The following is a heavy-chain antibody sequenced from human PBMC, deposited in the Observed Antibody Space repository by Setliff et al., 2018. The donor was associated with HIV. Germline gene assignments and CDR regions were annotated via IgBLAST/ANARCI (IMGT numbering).Heavy chain of an antibody. Sequence: GGSLSLSCAASGFTFSSSWMTWVRQAPGRGLEYVAGMNRDGREKLYADSVKGRFSISRDNAKNSLYLQMSSLRTEDTAVYFCARDPAFGAFDIWGQGTMVTVS. CDR1: GFTFSSSW. V-gene: IGHV3-7*04. J-gene: IGHJ3*02. CDR2: MNRDGREK. D-gene: IGHD3-10*01. CDR3: ARDPAFGAFDI.